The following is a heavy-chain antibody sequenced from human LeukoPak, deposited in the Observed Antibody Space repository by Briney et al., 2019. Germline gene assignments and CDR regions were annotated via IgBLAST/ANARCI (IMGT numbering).Heavy chain of an antibody. V-gene: IGHV3-48*01. CDR1: GFTFSSYS. CDR2: TSSSSSTI. J-gene: IGHJ3*02. D-gene: IGHD3-3*01. Sequence: PAVSLRLSCAAYGFTFSSYSMDWVRQAPGNGLVWGSYTSSSSSTISYADSVRGPFTIDRDNGTDSMYMQMNSLRAEDTAVYYCARSGRITIFGVVTYAFDIWGQGTMVTVSS. CDR3: ARSGRITIFGVVTYAFDI.